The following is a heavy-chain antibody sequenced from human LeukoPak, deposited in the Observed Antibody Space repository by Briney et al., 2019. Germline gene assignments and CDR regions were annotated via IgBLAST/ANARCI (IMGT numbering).Heavy chain of an antibody. CDR3: ARMAEARGYCSGGSCLGVWFDP. CDR1: GGSISSYY. J-gene: IGHJ5*02. V-gene: IGHV4-59*08. Sequence: SETLSLTCTVSGGSISSYYWSWIRQPPGKGLERIGYIYYSGSTNYNPSLKSRVTISVDTSKNQFSLKLSSVTAADTAVYYCARMAEARGYCSGGSCLGVWFDPWGQGTLVTVSS. D-gene: IGHD2-15*01. CDR2: IYYSGST.